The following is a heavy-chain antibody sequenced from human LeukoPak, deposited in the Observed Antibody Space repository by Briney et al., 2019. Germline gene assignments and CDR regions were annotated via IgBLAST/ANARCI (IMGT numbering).Heavy chain of an antibody. CDR1: GFTFSDSW. Sequence: QSGGPLRLSCAASGFTFSDSWMSWVRQAPGKGLDWVANMNQDGSAKGYVDSVKGRFTISRDNARNSLYLQMSSLRPEDTAVYYCATYTHWVAGDVWGQGTTVTVSS. CDR2: MNQDGSAK. CDR3: ATYTHWVAGDV. D-gene: IGHD3-16*01. V-gene: IGHV3-7*01. J-gene: IGHJ6*02.